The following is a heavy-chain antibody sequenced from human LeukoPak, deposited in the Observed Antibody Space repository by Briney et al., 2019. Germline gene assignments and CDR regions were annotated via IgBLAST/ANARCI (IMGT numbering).Heavy chain of an antibody. J-gene: IGHJ4*02. CDR3: ARSLGTFGY. CDR1: GYTFTSYD. Sequence: ASVKVSCKTSGYTFTSYDINWVRQATGQGLEWMGWMNPNSGNTGYARNFQGRVTMTRNTSISTAYMELSSLRSEDTAVYYCARSLGTFGYWGQGTLVTVSS. D-gene: IGHD7-27*01. V-gene: IGHV1-8*01. CDR2: MNPNSGNT.